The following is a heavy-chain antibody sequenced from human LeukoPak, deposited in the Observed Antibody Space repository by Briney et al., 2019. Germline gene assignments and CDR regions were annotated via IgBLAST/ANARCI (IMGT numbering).Heavy chain of an antibody. Sequence: SETLSLTCAVSGDPINSIDWWSWVRQSPARGLEWYGEIYHSGGTNYNPSFKSRVTISIDKSKNHLSLKLTSVTAADTAVYFCVANGYYALDYWGQGTLVTVAS. CDR1: GDPINSIDW. V-gene: IGHV4-4*02. D-gene: IGHD2/OR15-2a*01. J-gene: IGHJ4*02. CDR2: IYHSGGT. CDR3: VANGYYALDY.